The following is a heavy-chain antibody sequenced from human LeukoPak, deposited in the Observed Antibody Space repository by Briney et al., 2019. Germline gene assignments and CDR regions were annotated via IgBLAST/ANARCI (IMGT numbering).Heavy chain of an antibody. CDR1: GYSFTSYW. CDR3: ARQTANYLGYFDP. CDR2: IDPSDSYT. Sequence: GESLKISCKGSGYSFTSYWINWVRQMPGKGLEWMGSIDPSDSYTNYSPSFQGHVTISVDKSISTAYLQWSNLKAWDTAMYYCARQTANYLGYFDPWGQGTLVTVSS. V-gene: IGHV5-10-1*01. D-gene: IGHD5-18*01. J-gene: IGHJ5*02.